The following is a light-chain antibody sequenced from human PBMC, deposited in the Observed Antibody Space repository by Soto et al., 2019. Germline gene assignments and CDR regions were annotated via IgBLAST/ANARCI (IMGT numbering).Light chain of an antibody. CDR2: KAS. CDR3: QQYNSPYT. Sequence: DIPMTQSPSTLYASVGDRVTITCRASQSISSWLAWYQQKPGKAPKLLIYKASSLESGVPSRFSGSGSGTEFTLTISSLQPDDFATYYCQQYNSPYTFGQGTKLEIK. CDR1: QSISSW. V-gene: IGKV1-5*03. J-gene: IGKJ2*01.